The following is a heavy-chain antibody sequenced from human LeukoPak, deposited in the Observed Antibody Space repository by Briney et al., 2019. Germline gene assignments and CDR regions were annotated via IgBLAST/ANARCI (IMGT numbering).Heavy chain of an antibody. J-gene: IGHJ3*01. CDR1: GYTFTGYY. CDR3: AKTAFYYVFLPVYSAGAFDS. CDR2: INPNSGGT. V-gene: IGHV1-2*02. D-gene: IGHD3-9*01. Sequence: GASVKVSCKASGYTFTGYYMHWVRQAPGQGLEWMGWINPNSGGTNYAQKFQGRVTMTRDTSISTAYMELSRLRSDDTAVYYCAKTAFYYVFLPVYSAGAFDSWAKGKM.